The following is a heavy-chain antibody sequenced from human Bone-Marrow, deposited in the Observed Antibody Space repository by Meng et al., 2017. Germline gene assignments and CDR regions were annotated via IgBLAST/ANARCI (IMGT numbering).Heavy chain of an antibody. CDR1: GGSFSGYY. CDR2: INHSGST. V-gene: IGHV4-34*01. J-gene: IGHJ1*01. Sequence: QVQSQQGGAGLLNPSETLSLTCAVYGGSFSGYYWSWICQPPGKGLEWIGEINHSGSTNYNPSLKSRVTISVDTSKNQFSLKLSSVTAADTAVYYCARGTRPLLFQHWGQGTLVTVSS. D-gene: IGHD1-1*01. CDR3: ARGTRPLLFQH.